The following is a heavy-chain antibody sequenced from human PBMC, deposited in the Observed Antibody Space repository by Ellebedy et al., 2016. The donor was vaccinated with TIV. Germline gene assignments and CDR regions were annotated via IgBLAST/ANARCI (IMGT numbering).Heavy chain of an antibody. J-gene: IGHJ6*02. CDR1: GFTVSSNY. Sequence: GESLKISCAASGFTVSSNYMSWVRQAPGKGLEWVSAISGSGGSTYYADSVKGRFTISRDNSKNTLYLQMNSLRAEDTAVYYCARKPVDKYYYYGMDVWGQGTTVTVSS. CDR3: ARKPVDKYYYYGMDV. V-gene: IGHV3-23*01. CDR2: ISGSGGST.